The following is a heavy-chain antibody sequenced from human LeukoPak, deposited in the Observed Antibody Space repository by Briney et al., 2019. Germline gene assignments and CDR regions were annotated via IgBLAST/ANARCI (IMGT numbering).Heavy chain of an antibody. J-gene: IGHJ4*02. Sequence: PSETLSLTCTVSGSSISSNYYWGWIRQPPGKGLEWIVSIYHSGSTYYNASLKSRVTISVDTSKNHFSLKLTSMTAADTAVYYCDVGILRGPDYWGQGTLVTASS. V-gene: IGHV4-38-2*02. CDR3: DVGILRGPDY. CDR2: IYHSGST. CDR1: GSSISSNYY. D-gene: IGHD1-26*01.